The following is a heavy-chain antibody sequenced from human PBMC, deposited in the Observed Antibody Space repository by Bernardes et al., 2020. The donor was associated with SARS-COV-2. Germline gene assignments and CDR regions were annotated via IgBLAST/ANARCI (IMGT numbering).Heavy chain of an antibody. D-gene: IGHD2-15*01. CDR1: GYTFTSFT. CDR2: INTNTGNP. J-gene: IGHJ4*02. Sequence: ASVKVSCKASGYTFTSFTINWVRQAPGQGLEWMGSINTNTGNPTYAPGFTGRIVLSLDTSVSTAYMQINSLKPDDTAVYYCARDSVVFGHWGQGTLVTVSS. V-gene: IGHV7-4-1*02. CDR3: ARDSVVFGH.